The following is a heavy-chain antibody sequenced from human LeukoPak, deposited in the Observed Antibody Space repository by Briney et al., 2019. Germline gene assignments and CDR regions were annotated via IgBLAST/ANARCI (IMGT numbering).Heavy chain of an antibody. D-gene: IGHD6-6*01. CDR2: INWNGGST. J-gene: IGHJ4*02. V-gene: IGHV3-20*04. CDR1: GFTFSSYG. Sequence: GGSLRLSCAASGFTFSSYGMSWVRQAPGKGLEWVSGINWNGGSTGYADSVKGRFTISRDNAKNSLYLQMNSLRAEDTALYYCARNRIAARPSGVGYYFDYWGQGTLVTVSS. CDR3: ARNRIAARPSGVGYYFDY.